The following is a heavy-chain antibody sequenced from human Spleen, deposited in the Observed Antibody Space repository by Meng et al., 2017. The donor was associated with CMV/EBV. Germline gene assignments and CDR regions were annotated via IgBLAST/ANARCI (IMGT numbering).Heavy chain of an antibody. CDR1: GGSFSGFY. V-gene: IGHV4-34*01. J-gene: IGHJ3*02. Sequence: GSLRLSCAVYGGSFSGFYWSWIRQPPGKGLEWIGEVNHSGSTNYNPSFKSRVTISVDRSKNQFSLKVNSMTAADTAVYYCARRHRSQRVMFLTSDGFDIWGQGTMVTVSS. D-gene: IGHD3-9*01. CDR2: VNHSGST. CDR3: ARRHRSQRVMFLTSDGFDI.